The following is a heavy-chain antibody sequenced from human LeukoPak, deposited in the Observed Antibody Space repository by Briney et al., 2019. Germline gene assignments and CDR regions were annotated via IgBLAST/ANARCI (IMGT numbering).Heavy chain of an antibody. V-gene: IGHV3-7*03. CDR1: GFTFSNYW. CDR2: IKQDGNEK. Sequence: GGSLRLSCAASGFTFSNYWMHWVRQAPGKGLEGVANIKQDGNEKYYVDSVKGRFTISRDNAKNSLYLQMNSLRAEDTAVYYCARDYFDYWGQGTLVTVSS. CDR3: ARDYFDY. J-gene: IGHJ4*02.